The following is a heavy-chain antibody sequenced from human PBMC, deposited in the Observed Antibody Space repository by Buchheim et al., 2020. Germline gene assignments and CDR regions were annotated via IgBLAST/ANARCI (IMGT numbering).Heavy chain of an antibody. Sequence: QVQLQESGPGLVKPSETLSLTCTVSGGSISSYYWSWIRQPPGKGLEWIGYIYYSGSTNYNPSLKSRVTISVDTSKNQFPLTLSSVTAADTAVYYCARDRVGPRSSGMDVWGQGTT. CDR3: ARDRVGPRSSGMDV. CDR2: IYYSGST. D-gene: IGHD4-17*01. CDR1: GGSISSYY. V-gene: IGHV4-59*01. J-gene: IGHJ6*02.